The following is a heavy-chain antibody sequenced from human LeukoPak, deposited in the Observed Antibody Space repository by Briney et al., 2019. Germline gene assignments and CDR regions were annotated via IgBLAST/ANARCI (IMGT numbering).Heavy chain of an antibody. CDR1: GGSITSSSYY. V-gene: IGHV4-39*07. J-gene: IGHJ4*02. Sequence: SETLSLTCTVSGGSITSSSYYWGWIRQPPGKELEWIGSIYYSGNTYYNPSLKSRVTISVDTSKNQFSLRLSSVTAADTAVYYCARPNWNDLHFDYWGQGTLVTVSS. D-gene: IGHD1-1*01. CDR3: ARPNWNDLHFDY. CDR2: IYYSGNT.